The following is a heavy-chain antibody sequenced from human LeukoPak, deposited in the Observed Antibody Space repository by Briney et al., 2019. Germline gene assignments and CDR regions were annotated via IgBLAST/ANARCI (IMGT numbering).Heavy chain of an antibody. V-gene: IGHV4-39*07. CDR1: GGSISSSSYY. J-gene: IGHJ4*02. D-gene: IGHD6-6*01. CDR3: ARDLYSSSSAYFDY. CDR2: IYYSGST. Sequence: PSETLSLTCTVSGGSISSSSYYWGWIRQPPRKGLEWIGSIYYSGSTYYNPSLKSRVTISVDTSKNQFSLKLSSVTAADTAVYYCARDLYSSSSAYFDYWGQGTLVTVSS.